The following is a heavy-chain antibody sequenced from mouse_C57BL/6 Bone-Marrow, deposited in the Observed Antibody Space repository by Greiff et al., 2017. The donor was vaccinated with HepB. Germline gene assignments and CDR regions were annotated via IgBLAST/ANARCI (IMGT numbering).Heavy chain of an antibody. V-gene: IGHV1-76*01. CDR3: ASDYDPFYAMDY. J-gene: IGHJ4*01. CDR1: GYTFTDYY. CDR2: IYPGSGNT. Sequence: VKLQESGAELVRPGASVKLSCKASGYTFTDYYINWVKQRPGQGLEWIARIYPGSGNTYYNEKFKGKATLTAEKSSSTAYMQLSSLTSEDSAVYFCASDYDPFYAMDYWGQGTSVTVSS. D-gene: IGHD2-4*01.